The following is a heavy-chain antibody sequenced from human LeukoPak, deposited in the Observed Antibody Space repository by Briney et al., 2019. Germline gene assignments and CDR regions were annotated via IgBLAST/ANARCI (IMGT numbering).Heavy chain of an antibody. CDR2: IYHSGCT. CDR1: GGSISSGDYY. J-gene: IGHJ4*02. V-gene: IGHV4-39*07. CDR3: ARMWEYCSSTSCYTGFDY. D-gene: IGHD2-2*02. Sequence: SQTLSLTCTVSGGSISSGDYYWSWIRQPPGKGLEWIGSIYHSGCTYYNPSLKSRVTISVDTSKNQFSLKLSSVTAADTAVYYCARMWEYCSSTSCYTGFDYWGQGTLVTVSS.